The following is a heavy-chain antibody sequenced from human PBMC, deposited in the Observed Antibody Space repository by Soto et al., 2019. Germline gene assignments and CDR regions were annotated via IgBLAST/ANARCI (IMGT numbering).Heavy chain of an antibody. J-gene: IGHJ6*02. D-gene: IGHD3-10*01. Sequence: GSLRLSCAASGFTVSSTYMTWVRQAPGKGLEWVSVIYSGGSTYYADSVKGRFTISRHNSKNTLYLQMNSLRAEDTAVYYCARVGGYYGSGGMDVWGQGITVTVSS. CDR2: IYSGGST. CDR3: ARVGGYYGSGGMDV. V-gene: IGHV3-53*04. CDR1: GFTVSSTY.